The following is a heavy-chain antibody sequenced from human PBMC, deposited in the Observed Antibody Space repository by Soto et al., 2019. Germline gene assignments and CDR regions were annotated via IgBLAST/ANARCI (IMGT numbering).Heavy chain of an antibody. CDR2: ISYDGSNK. CDR1: GFTFSSYG. Sequence: GGSLRLSCAASGFTFSSYGMHWARQAPGKGLEWVAVISYDGSNKYYADSVKGRFTISRDNSKNTLYLQMNSLRAEDTAVYYCAKDSKRTERGYSYGYFLYYYSYMDVWGKGTTVTVSS. D-gene: IGHD5-18*01. V-gene: IGHV3-30*18. J-gene: IGHJ6*03. CDR3: AKDSKRTERGYSYGYFLYYYSYMDV.